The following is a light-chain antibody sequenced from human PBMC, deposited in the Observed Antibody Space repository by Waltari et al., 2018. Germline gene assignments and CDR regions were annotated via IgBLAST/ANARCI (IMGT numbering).Light chain of an antibody. CDR3: QQSYKTPYT. V-gene: IGKV1-39*01. CDR1: QSITLY. CDR2: AAS. Sequence: DIQMTQSPSSLSASVGDKFPITCRASQSITLYVDWYQQKPGKAPKLLIYAASTLQTGVPSRFSGSGSGTEFTVTISSVQSEDFATYYCQQSYKTPYTFGQGTKLEI. J-gene: IGKJ2*01.